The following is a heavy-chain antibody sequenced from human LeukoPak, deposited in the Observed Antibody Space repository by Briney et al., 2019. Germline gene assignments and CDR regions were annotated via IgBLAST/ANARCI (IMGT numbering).Heavy chain of an antibody. J-gene: IGHJ5*02. Sequence: ASVKVSCKASGYTFTSYGISWLRQAPGQGLEWMGWISAYNGNTNYAQKLQGRVTMTTDTFTSTAYMELRSLRSDDTAVYYCARDPTIFGVVTWFDPWGQGTLVTVSS. V-gene: IGHV1-18*01. CDR2: ISAYNGNT. CDR1: GYTFTSYG. D-gene: IGHD3-3*01. CDR3: ARDPTIFGVVTWFDP.